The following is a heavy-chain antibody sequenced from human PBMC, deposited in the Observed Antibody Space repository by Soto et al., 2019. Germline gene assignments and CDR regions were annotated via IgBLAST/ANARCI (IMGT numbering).Heavy chain of an antibody. CDR3: ARDPDSSSSYYYYGMDV. CDR1: GGSITSGDNY. V-gene: IGHV4-30-4*01. Sequence: SETLSLTCTVSGGSITSGDNYWSWIRQPPGKGLEWIGYIYYSGSTYYNPSLKSRVTISVDTSKNQFSLKLSSVTAADTAVYYCARDPDSSSSYYYYGMDVWGQGTTVTVSS. J-gene: IGHJ6*02. D-gene: IGHD6-6*01. CDR2: IYYSGST.